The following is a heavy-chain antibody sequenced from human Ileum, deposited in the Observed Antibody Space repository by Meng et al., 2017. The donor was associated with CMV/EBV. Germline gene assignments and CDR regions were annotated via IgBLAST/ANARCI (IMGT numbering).Heavy chain of an antibody. J-gene: IGHJ6*02. CDR1: GYTFSNYD. CDR2: INPSSGNS. CDR3: AREIINLDRMDV. Sequence: ASVKVSCKASGYTFSNYDINWVRQASGQGLEWMGGINPSSGNSGYADKFQGRVTMTRNTSISTVYMEVSGLTSADTGVYYCAREIINLDRMDVWVQGTMVTVSS. V-gene: IGHV1-8*01.